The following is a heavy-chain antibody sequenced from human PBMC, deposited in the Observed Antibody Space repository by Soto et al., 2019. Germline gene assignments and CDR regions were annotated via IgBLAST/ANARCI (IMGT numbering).Heavy chain of an antibody. CDR2: IIPIFGTA. J-gene: IGHJ6*02. Sequence: GASVKVSCKASGGTFSSYAISWVRQAPGQGLEWMGGIIPIFGTANYAQKFQGRVTITADESTSTAYMELSSLRSEDTAVYYCARGQRDIVVVTTRPSYYYYGMDVWGQGTTVTVS. CDR1: GGTFSSYA. D-gene: IGHD2-21*02. V-gene: IGHV1-69*13. CDR3: ARGQRDIVVVTTRPSYYYYGMDV.